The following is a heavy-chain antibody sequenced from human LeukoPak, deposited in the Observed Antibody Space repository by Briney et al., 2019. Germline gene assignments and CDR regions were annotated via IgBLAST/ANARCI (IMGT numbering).Heavy chain of an antibody. J-gene: IGHJ3*02. CDR3: ARDCRGGGSCYSGIVRAFDI. D-gene: IGHD2-15*01. CDR2: ISSSSSYI. Sequence: GGSLRLSCAASGFTFSSYSMNWVRQAPGKGLEWVSSISSSSSYIYYADSVKGRFTISRDNAKNSLYLQMNSLRAEDTAVYYCARDCRGGGSCYSGIVRAFDIWGQGTMVTVSS. V-gene: IGHV3-21*04. CDR1: GFTFSSYS.